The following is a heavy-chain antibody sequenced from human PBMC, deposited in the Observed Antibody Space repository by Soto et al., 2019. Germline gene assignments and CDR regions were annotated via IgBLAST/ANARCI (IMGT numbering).Heavy chain of an antibody. CDR1: GFTGINNY. Sequence: GSRRLPCASSGFTGINNYISWVRQAPGKGLEWVSLIYSGGSTYYADSVKGRFTISRDSSKNTLYLQMNSLRAEDTAMYYCAAYSHKGYWGQGTLVTVSS. V-gene: IGHV3-66*01. CDR2: IYSGGST. CDR3: AAYSHKGY. D-gene: IGHD3-16*01. J-gene: IGHJ4*02.